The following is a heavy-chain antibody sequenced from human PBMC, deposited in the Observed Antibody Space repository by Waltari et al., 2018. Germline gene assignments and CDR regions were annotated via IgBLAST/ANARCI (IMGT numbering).Heavy chain of an antibody. CDR3: ARDEEIDGQQTQGPDY. Sequence: EVQLVESGGGLVQPGGSLRLSCAASGFTFSSYSMNWVRPAPGKGLEWVSYISSSSSTIYYADSVKGRFTISRDNAKNSLYLQMNSLRAEDTAVYYCARDEEIDGQQTQGPDYWGQGTLVTVSS. D-gene: IGHD6-13*01. CDR2: ISSSSSTI. J-gene: IGHJ4*02. CDR1: GFTFSSYS. V-gene: IGHV3-48*01.